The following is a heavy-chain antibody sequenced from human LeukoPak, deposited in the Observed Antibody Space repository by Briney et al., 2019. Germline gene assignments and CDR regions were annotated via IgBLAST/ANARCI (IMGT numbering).Heavy chain of an antibody. Sequence: PSETLSLTCTVSGGSISSYYWSWIRQPPGKGLEWIGYIYYSGSTNYNPSLKSRVTISVDTSKNQFSLKLSSVTAADTAVYYCARGERGYSYGPRFDPWGQGTLVTVSS. V-gene: IGHV4-59*12. D-gene: IGHD5-18*01. CDR2: IYYSGST. J-gene: IGHJ5*02. CDR3: ARGERGYSYGPRFDP. CDR1: GGSISSYY.